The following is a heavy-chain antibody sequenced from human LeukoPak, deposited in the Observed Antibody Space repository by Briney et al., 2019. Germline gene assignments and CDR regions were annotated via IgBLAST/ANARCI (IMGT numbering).Heavy chain of an antibody. CDR2: INPNSGGT. D-gene: IGHD1-26*01. CDR3: ARGGYSGTEKPNDY. Sequence: ASVKVSCKASGYTFTGYYMHWVRQAPGQGLEWMGWINPNSGGTYYTRKFQGRVTMTRDTSISTAYMELSSLRSDDTAVYYCARGGYSGTEKPNDYWGQGTLVTVSS. J-gene: IGHJ4*02. V-gene: IGHV1-2*02. CDR1: GYTFTGYY.